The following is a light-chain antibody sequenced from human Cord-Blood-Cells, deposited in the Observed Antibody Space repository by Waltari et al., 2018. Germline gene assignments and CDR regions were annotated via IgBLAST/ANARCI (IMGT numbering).Light chain of an antibody. J-gene: IGLJ3*02. CDR2: EGS. Sequence: GSPGQSITISCTGTSSDVGSYNLVSWYQQHPGKAPKLMIYEGSKRPSGVSNRFSGSKSGNTASLTISGLQAEDEADYYCCSYAGSSTLVFGGGTKLTVL. CDR1: SSDVGSYNL. CDR3: CSYAGSSTLV. V-gene: IGLV2-23*01.